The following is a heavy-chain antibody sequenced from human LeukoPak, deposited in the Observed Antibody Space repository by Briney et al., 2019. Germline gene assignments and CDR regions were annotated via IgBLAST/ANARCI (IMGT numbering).Heavy chain of an antibody. CDR1: GFTFSLNW. CDR3: ARSARGDESAYYYMDH. V-gene: IGHV3-7*01. J-gene: IGHJ4*02. Sequence: GDSLRLSCAASGFTFSLNWMSWVRQAPGKRLEWVANIKQDGSEKSYVDSVKGRFAVSRDNAINSLFLQVNSLRVEDTAVYYCARSARGDESAYYYMDHWGQGTLVTVSS. CDR2: IKQDGSEK. D-gene: IGHD3-22*01.